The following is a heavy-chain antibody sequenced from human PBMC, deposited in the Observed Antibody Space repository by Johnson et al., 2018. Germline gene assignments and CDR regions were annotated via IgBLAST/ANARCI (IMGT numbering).Heavy chain of an antibody. V-gene: IGHV3-11*04. J-gene: IGHJ6*02. Sequence: QVQLVESGGGLIQPGGSLRLSCAASGFTFSDYYMSWIRQAPGKGLEWVSYISSSGSTIYYADSVKGRFTISRDNAKNSLYLQMNSLGAEDTAVYYCAGGGSSGWYDYYYGMDVWGQGTTVTVSS. CDR1: GFTFSDYY. D-gene: IGHD6-19*01. CDR2: ISSSGSTI. CDR3: AGGGSSGWYDYYYGMDV.